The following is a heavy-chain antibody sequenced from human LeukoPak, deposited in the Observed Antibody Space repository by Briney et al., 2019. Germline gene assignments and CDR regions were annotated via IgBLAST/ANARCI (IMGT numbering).Heavy chain of an antibody. V-gene: IGHV3-23*05. Sequence: GGTLRLSRAASGFTFSSYGMSWVRQAPGKGLEWVSFIYSGGNTHYSDSVKGRFTISRDNSKNTLYLQMNSLRAEDTAIYYCARRAGEYSHPYDYWGQGTLVTVSS. CDR2: IYSGGNT. CDR1: GFTFSSYG. CDR3: ARRAGEYSHPYDY. D-gene: IGHD2-15*01. J-gene: IGHJ4*02.